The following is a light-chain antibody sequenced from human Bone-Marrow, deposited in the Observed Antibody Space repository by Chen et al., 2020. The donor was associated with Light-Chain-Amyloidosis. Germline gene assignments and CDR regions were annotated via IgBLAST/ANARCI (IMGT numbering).Light chain of an antibody. J-gene: IGLJ1*01. CDR1: SSDVGGDNH. V-gene: IGLV2-14*01. CDR3: SSYTITNTLV. CDR2: EVT. Sequence: QSALTQPASVSVSPGQSITISCTGTSSDVGGDNHVSWYQQHPDKAPKLMLYEVTNRPSWVPDHFSGSKSNNTASLTISGLQTEDEADYFCSSYTITNTLVFGSGARVTVL.